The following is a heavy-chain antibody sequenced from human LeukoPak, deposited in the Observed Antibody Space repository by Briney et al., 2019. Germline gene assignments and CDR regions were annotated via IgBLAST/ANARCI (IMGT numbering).Heavy chain of an antibody. V-gene: IGHV3-74*03. CDR1: GLTLSAYW. CDR2: INNDGSDT. CDR3: VRGGFMHAFDI. Sequence: GGSLRLSCAASGLTLSAYWMYWVRQGPGKGPEWVSFINNDGSDTKYADSVKGRFTVSRDNAENTLYLQMNSLRVEDTAVYYCVRGGFMHAFDIWGQGTKVTVSS. J-gene: IGHJ3*02. D-gene: IGHD3-16*01.